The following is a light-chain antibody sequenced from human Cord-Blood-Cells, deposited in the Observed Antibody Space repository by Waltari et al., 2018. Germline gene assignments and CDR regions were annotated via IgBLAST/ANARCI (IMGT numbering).Light chain of an antibody. V-gene: IGLV2-11*01. J-gene: IGLJ1*01. CDR3: CSYAGSYV. CDR1: SSHVGGSNY. CDR2: DVS. Sequence: QSALTQPRSVSGSPGQSVPISCTGTSSHVGGSNYVSWYQQHPGKAPKLMIYDVSKRPSGVPDRFSGSKSGNTASLTISGLQAEDEADYYCCSYAGSYVFGTGTKVTVL.